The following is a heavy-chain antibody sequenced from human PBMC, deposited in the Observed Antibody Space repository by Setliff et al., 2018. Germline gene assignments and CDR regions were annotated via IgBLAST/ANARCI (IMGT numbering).Heavy chain of an antibody. V-gene: IGHV4-38-2*01. Sequence: KASETLSLTCAVSSLSVSSGYFWGWIRQSPGKGLEWIGCLYHGGTTHYNPSLKSRVTISLDTSKNGFSLKLSSVTAADTAVYYCARVPARGGMVGTNGIDYWGQGTLVTVSS. CDR1: SLSVSSGYF. CDR3: ARVPARGGMVGTNGIDY. CDR2: LYHGGTT. D-gene: IGHD1-26*01. J-gene: IGHJ4*02.